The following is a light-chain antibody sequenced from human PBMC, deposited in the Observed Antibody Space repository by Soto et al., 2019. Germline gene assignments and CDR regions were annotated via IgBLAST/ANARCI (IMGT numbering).Light chain of an antibody. Sequence: QSVLTQPASVSGSPGQSITISRTGTSSDVGGFNYVSWYQQHPGKAPKLMIYEVSYRPSGISNRFSASKSGNTASLTISGLQAEDEADYYCSSYTSDSTLVFGTGTKVTVL. CDR2: EVS. V-gene: IGLV2-14*01. J-gene: IGLJ1*01. CDR3: SSYTSDSTLV. CDR1: SSDVGGFNY.